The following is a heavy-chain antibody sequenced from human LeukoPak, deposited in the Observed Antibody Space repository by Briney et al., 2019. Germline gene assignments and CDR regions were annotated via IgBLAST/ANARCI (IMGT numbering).Heavy chain of an antibody. J-gene: IGHJ4*02. D-gene: IGHD6-19*01. CDR1: GDSVSSKNGA. V-gene: IGHV6-1*01. Sequence: SQTLSLTCVVSGDSVSSKNGAWNWIRQSPSRGLEWLGRTYYRSKWYNDYAESMEGRMTISQDTSKKQYSLQLNSVTPDDTAVYYCARDFGTTGWHTFDYWGQGTLVTVSS. CDR3: ARDFGTTGWHTFDY. CDR2: TYYRSKWYN.